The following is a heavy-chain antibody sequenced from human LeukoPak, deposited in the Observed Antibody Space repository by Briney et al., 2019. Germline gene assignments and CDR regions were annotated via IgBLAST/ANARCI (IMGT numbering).Heavy chain of an antibody. Sequence: PSETLSLTCGVSGGSISNTNWWSWVRQPPGQGLEWIGEISLTGLTHYNPSLESRVTVSLDKSKYQLSLNLTSVTAADTAVYYCSRENGAFSPFGYWGQGTLVTVLS. CDR1: GGSISNTNW. CDR3: SRENGAFSPFGY. D-gene: IGHD2-8*01. V-gene: IGHV4-4*02. J-gene: IGHJ4*02. CDR2: ISLTGLT.